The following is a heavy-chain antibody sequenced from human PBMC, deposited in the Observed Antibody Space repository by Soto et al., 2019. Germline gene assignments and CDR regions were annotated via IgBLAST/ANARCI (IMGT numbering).Heavy chain of an antibody. CDR3: AWYYYDSSGPFDI. Sequence: QVQLVESGGGVVQPGRSLRLSCAASGFTFSSYGMHWVRQAPGKGLEWVAVIWYDGSNKYYADSVKGRFTISRDNSKNPLYLQMNSLRAEDTAVYYCAWYYYDSSGPFDIWGQGTMVTVSS. D-gene: IGHD3-22*01. CDR1: GFTFSSYG. CDR2: IWYDGSNK. J-gene: IGHJ3*02. V-gene: IGHV3-33*01.